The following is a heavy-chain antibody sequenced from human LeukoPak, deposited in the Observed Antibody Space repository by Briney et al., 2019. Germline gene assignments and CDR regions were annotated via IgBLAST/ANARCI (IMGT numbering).Heavy chain of an antibody. J-gene: IGHJ4*02. Sequence: SETLSLTCTVSGYSISSGYYWGWIRQPPGKGLEWIGSIYHSGSTYYNPSLKSRVTISVDTSKNQFSLKLSSVTAADTAVYYCARVYRGYDSGGFSMDYWGQGTLVTVSS. V-gene: IGHV4-38-2*02. CDR1: GYSISSGYY. CDR3: ARVYRGYDSGGFSMDY. D-gene: IGHD5-12*01. CDR2: IYHSGST.